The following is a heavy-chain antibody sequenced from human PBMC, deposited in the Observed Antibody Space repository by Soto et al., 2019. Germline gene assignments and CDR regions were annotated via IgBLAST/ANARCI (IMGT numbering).Heavy chain of an antibody. CDR3: AKDGYDILTGFTPRDAFDI. CDR2: ITASGDTT. J-gene: IGHJ3*02. Sequence: PGGSLRLSCAASGFTFSSYAMSWVRQAPGKGLEWDSAITASGDTTYYADSVKGRFTISRDNSKSTMYLQMNSLRAEDTAVYYCAKDGYDILTGFTPRDAFDIWGQGTMVTVSS. V-gene: IGHV3-23*01. D-gene: IGHD3-9*01. CDR1: GFTFSSYA.